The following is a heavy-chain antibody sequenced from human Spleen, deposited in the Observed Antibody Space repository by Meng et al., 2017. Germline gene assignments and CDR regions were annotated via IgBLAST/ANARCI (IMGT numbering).Heavy chain of an antibody. J-gene: IGHJ3*02. D-gene: IGHD3-22*01. Sequence: ASVKVSCKASGYTFTSYGISWVRQAPGQGLEWMGWISAYNDNTNYAQKLQGRVTMTTDTSTSTAYMELRSLRSDDTAVYYCARGKYYYDSSGYPDAFDIWGQGTMVTVSS. V-gene: IGHV1-18*01. CDR1: GYTFTSYG. CDR2: ISAYNDNT. CDR3: ARGKYYYDSSGYPDAFDI.